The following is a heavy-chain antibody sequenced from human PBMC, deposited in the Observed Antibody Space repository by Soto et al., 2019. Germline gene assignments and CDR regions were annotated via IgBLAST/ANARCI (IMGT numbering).Heavy chain of an antibody. CDR1: GGSISSSSYY. CDR2: IYYSGST. CDR3: ARHTRAVASYYGMDV. Sequence: SETLSLTCTVSGGSISSSSYYWGWIRQPPGKGLEWIGSIYYSGSTYYNPSLKSRVTISVDTSKNQFSLKLSSVTAADTAVYYCARHTRAVASYYGMDVWGQGTTVTVSS. J-gene: IGHJ6*02. V-gene: IGHV4-39*01. D-gene: IGHD6-19*01.